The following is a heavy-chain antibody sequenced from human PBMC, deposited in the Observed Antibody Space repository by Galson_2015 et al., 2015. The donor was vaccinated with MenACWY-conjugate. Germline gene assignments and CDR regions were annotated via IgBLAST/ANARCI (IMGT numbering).Heavy chain of an antibody. CDR2: IYWDDEK. CDR1: GFSLSTNKMG. D-gene: IGHD7-27*01. J-gene: IGHJ3*01. CDR3: AHRRHWGLREKPDAFDV. Sequence: PALVKPTQTLTLTCTFSGFSLSTNKMGVGWIRQPPGKALEWLAFIYWDDEKHYNPSLKGRLTITKDTSKNQVVLTLTNMDPVDTGTYYCAHRRHWGLREKPDAFDVWGQGTLVTVSS. V-gene: IGHV2-5*02.